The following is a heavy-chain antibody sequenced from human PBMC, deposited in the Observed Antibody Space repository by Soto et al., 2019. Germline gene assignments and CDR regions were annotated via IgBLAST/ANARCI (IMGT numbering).Heavy chain of an antibody. CDR1: GASISSYH. D-gene: IGHD3-16*01. J-gene: IGHJ6*03. CDR3: AAAVPAEYVFPYYYMDV. Sequence: QVQLQESGPGLVKPSETLSLTCTVSGASISSYHWSWIRQTPGKGLEWIGYIYYSGSANYNPSLKSRVSFSVDTSTTQVSLKMSSVTAADTGVYYCAAAVPAEYVFPYYYMDVWGKGTTVTVSS. CDR2: IYYSGSA. V-gene: IGHV4-59*01.